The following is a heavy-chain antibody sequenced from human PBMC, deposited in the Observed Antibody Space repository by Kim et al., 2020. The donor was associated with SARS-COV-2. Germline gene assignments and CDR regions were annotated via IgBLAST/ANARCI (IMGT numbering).Heavy chain of an antibody. Sequence: SVKVSCKASGGTFSSYAISWVRQAPGQGLEWMGGIIPIFGTANYAQKFQGRVTITADESTSTAYMELSSLRSEDTAVYYCASSYDILTGLDYWGQGTLVTVSS. J-gene: IGHJ4*02. D-gene: IGHD3-9*01. CDR3: ASSYDILTGLDY. V-gene: IGHV1-69*13. CDR2: IIPIFGTA. CDR1: GGTFSSYA.